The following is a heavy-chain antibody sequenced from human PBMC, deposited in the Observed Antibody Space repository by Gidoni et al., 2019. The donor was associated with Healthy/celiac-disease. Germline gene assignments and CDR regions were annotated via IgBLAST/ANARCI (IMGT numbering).Heavy chain of an antibody. Sequence: EVQLVESGGGVVQPGGSLRLSCAASGFTFSSYAMRWVRQAPGQGLEWVSAISGSGGSTYYADSVKGRFTISRDNSKNTLYLQMNSLRAEDTAVYYCAKDGGSSRYCSGGSCYPSDYWGQGTLVTVSS. V-gene: IGHV3-23*04. CDR2: ISGSGGST. CDR1: GFTFSSYA. J-gene: IGHJ4*02. CDR3: AKDGGSSRYCSGGSCYPSDY. D-gene: IGHD2-15*01.